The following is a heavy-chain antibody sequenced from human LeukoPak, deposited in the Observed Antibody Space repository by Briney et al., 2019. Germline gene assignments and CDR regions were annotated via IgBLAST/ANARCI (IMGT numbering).Heavy chain of an antibody. CDR2: ISYDGGNK. CDR1: GFTFSSYA. V-gene: IGHV3-30-3*01. Sequence: GGSLRLSCAASGFTFSSYAMHWVRQAPGKGLEWVAVISYDGGNKYYADSVKGRFTISRDNSKNTLYLQMNSLRAEDTAVYYCARESRFLEWLPEYYFDYWGQGTLVTVSS. D-gene: IGHD3-3*01. CDR3: ARESRFLEWLPEYYFDY. J-gene: IGHJ4*02.